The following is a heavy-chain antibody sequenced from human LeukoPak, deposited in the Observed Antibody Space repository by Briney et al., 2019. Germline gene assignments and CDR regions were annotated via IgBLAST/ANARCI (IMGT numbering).Heavy chain of an antibody. J-gene: IGHJ4*02. V-gene: IGHV3-23*01. D-gene: IGHD3-10*01. Sequence: GGSLRLSCVASGFTFSNYAMTWVRQAPGKGLEWVSVISGSDGSTHYADSVKGRFTISRDNSKNTLYVQMNSLRAEDTAIYYCAKTRGRWFGELLPDYWGQGTLVTVSS. CDR1: GFTFSNYA. CDR2: ISGSDGST. CDR3: AKTRGRWFGELLPDY.